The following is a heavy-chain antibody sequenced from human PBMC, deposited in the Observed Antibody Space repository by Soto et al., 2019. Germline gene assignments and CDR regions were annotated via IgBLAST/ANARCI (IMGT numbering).Heavy chain of an antibody. CDR3: AKGLGWRVLGDAFDI. J-gene: IGHJ3*02. V-gene: IGHV3-30*18. Sequence: ESGGGVVQPGRSLRLSCAASGITFSSYGMHWVRQAPGKGLEWVAVISYDGTNKYYGDSVKGRFSISRDNSKITLYLQMNSLRAEDTAAYYCAKGLGWRVLGDAFDIWGQGTMVTVSS. D-gene: IGHD3-16*01. CDR1: GITFSSYG. CDR2: ISYDGTNK.